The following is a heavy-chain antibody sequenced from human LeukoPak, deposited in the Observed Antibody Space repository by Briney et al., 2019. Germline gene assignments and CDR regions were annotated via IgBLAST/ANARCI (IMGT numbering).Heavy chain of an antibody. J-gene: IGHJ5*02. CDR1: GGSFSGYY. V-gene: IGHV4-34*01. D-gene: IGHD6-13*01. CDR3: ARDMKGGFIAAAGTCWFDP. Sequence: SETLSLTCAVYGGSFSGYYWSWIRQPPGKGLEWIGETNHSGSTNYNPSLKSRVTISVDTSKNQFSLKLSSVPAADTAVYYCARDMKGGFIAAAGTCWFDPWGQGTLVTVSS. CDR2: TNHSGST.